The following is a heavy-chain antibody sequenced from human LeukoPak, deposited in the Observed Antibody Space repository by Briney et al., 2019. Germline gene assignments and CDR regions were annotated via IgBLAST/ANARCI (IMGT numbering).Heavy chain of an antibody. Sequence: GGSLRLSCAASGFTFSSYSMNWVRQAPGKGPEWVSSISSSSSYIYYADSVKGRFAISRDNAKNSLYLQMNSLRAEDTAVYYCARDNRGSGSYADYWGQGTLVTVSS. V-gene: IGHV3-21*01. J-gene: IGHJ4*02. CDR1: GFTFSSYS. CDR2: ISSSSSYI. CDR3: ARDNRGSGSYADY. D-gene: IGHD1-26*01.